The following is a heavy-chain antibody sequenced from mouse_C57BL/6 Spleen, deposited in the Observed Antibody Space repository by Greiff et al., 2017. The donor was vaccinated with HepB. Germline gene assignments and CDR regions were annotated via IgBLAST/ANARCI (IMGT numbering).Heavy chain of an antibody. Sequence: VQLQQPGAELVKPGASVKLSCKASGYTFTSYWMHWVKQRPGQGLEWIGMIHPNSGSTNYNEKFKSKATLTVDKSSSTAYMQLSSLTSEDSAVYYCARAVTTVVADYWGQGTTLTVSS. CDR1: GYTFTSYW. V-gene: IGHV1-64*01. CDR3: ARAVTTVVADY. D-gene: IGHD1-1*01. J-gene: IGHJ2*01. CDR2: IHPNSGST.